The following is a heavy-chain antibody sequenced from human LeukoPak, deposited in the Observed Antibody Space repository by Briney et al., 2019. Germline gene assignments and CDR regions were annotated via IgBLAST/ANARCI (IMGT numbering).Heavy chain of an antibody. CDR1: GYTFTSYG. Sequence: ASVKVSCKASGYTFTSYGISWVRQAPGQGLEWMGWISAYNGNTNYAQKLQGRVTMTTDTSTSTAYMELRSLRSVDTAVYYCARDSPQLNYDILTGYYNRTFDYWGQGTLVTVSS. D-gene: IGHD3-9*01. J-gene: IGHJ4*02. CDR2: ISAYNGNT. V-gene: IGHV1-18*04. CDR3: ARDSPQLNYDILTGYYNRTFDY.